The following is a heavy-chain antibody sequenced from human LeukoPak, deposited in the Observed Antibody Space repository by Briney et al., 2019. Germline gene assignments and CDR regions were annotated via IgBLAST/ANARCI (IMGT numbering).Heavy chain of an antibody. CDR3: TSPNIARNGDYPDF. Sequence: HPGGSVRLSCAASGFTFSGSAMHWVRQASGKGLEWVGRIRGKANNYATVYAASVKGRFTISRDDSKNTAYLQMNSLKTEDTAVYYCTSPNIARNGDYPDFWGQGTLVTVSS. CDR1: GFTFSGSA. CDR2: IRGKANNYAT. V-gene: IGHV3-73*01. J-gene: IGHJ4*02. D-gene: IGHD4-17*01.